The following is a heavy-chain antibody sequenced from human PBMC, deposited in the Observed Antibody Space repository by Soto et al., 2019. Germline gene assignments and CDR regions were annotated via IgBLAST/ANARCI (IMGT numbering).Heavy chain of an antibody. J-gene: IGHJ6*02. CDR3: GSVSWREKYGMDV. CDR2: ITFSGNTV. V-gene: IGHV3-11*01. CDR1: GFTFSDSY. Sequence: GGSLRLSCAASGFTFSDSYMSWIRQAPGKGLEWISYITFSGNTVYYADSLKGRFTISRDNAKNSLYLQMNRLRAEDTAVYYCGSVSWREKYGMDVWGQGTTVTVSS. D-gene: IGHD3-16*02.